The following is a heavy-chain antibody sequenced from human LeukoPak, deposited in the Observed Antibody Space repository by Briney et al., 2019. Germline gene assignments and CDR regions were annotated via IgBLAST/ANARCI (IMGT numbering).Heavy chain of an antibody. CDR1: GGSFSGYY. D-gene: IGHD3-22*01. J-gene: IGHJ5*02. CDR2: INHSGST. V-gene: IGHV4-34*01. CDR3: ERGLTKPITMIVVVKSYNWFDP. Sequence: SETLSLTCAVYGGSFSGYYWSWIRQPPGKGLEWIGEINHSGSTNYNPSLKSRVTISVDTTKNQCSLKLSSVTAADTAVYYCERGLTKPITMIVVVKSYNWFDPWGQGTLVTVSS.